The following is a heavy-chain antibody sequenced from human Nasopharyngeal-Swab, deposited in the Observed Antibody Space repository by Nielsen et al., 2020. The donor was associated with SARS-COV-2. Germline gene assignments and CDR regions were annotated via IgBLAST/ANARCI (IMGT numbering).Heavy chain of an antibody. CDR1: GFTFSDHY. D-gene: IGHD3-3*01. CDR2: TRNKANSYTT. V-gene: IGHV3-72*01. J-gene: IGHJ6*02. Sequence: GGSLRLSCAASGFTFSDHYMDWVRQAPGKGLEWVGRTRNKANSYTTEYAASVKGRFTISNDDSENSVYLQMNSLKTEDTAVYYCARGATIFGVVLGDSYGMDVWGQGTTVTVSS. CDR3: ARGATIFGVVLGDSYGMDV.